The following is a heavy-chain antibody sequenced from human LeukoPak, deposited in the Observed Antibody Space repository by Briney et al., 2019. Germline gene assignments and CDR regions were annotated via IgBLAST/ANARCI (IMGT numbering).Heavy chain of an antibody. CDR2: IYYSGST. CDR1: GDSISSSSYY. J-gene: IGHJ5*02. Sequence: SETLSLTCTVSGDSISSSSYYWGWIRQPPGKGLEWIGSIYYSGSTYYNPSLKSRATVSVDTSKNQFSLKLSSVTAADTAVYYCARLRRNIANHWGQGTLVTVSS. CDR3: ARLRRNIANH. V-gene: IGHV4-39*01. D-gene: IGHD2/OR15-2a*01.